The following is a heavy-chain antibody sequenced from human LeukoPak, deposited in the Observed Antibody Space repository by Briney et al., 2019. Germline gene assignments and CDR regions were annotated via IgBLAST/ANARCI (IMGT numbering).Heavy chain of an antibody. CDR1: GGSISSSSYY. CDR3: ARQVPMDV. CDR2: IYTSGST. J-gene: IGHJ6*03. V-gene: IGHV4-61*02. Sequence: SETLSLTCTVSGGSISSSSYYWSWIRQPAGKGLEWIGRIYTSGSTNYNPSLKSRVTMSVDTSKNQFSLKLSSVTAADTAVYYCARQVPMDVWGKGTTVTVSS.